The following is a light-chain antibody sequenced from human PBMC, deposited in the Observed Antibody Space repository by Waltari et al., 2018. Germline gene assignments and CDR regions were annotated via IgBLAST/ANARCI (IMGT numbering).Light chain of an antibody. CDR3: QQYYNSPRT. CDR2: DAS. J-gene: IGKJ1*01. Sequence: DIQMTQSPSSLSASVGDRVTITCRASQGISNSLAWYQQKPGKATKLLLHDASTLEGGVPSRFSGSGYRTDYTLTITSLQPEDFATYYCQQYYNSPRTFGQGTKVEIK. V-gene: IGKV1-NL1*01. CDR1: QGISNS.